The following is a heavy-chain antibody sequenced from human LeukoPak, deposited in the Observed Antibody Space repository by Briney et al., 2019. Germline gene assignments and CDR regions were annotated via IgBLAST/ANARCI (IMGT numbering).Heavy chain of an antibody. J-gene: IGHJ4*02. CDR1: GFTFSSYA. CDR3: LGSGYSSS. V-gene: IGHV3-23*01. CDR2: ISGTGDRT. Sequence: GGSLRLSCAASGFTFSSYAMNWVRQAPGKGLERVSGISGTGDRTHYVDSVRGRFTISRDNSKNTLYLQMNSLRTEDTAVYYCLGSGYSSSWGQGTLVTVSS. D-gene: IGHD6-6*01.